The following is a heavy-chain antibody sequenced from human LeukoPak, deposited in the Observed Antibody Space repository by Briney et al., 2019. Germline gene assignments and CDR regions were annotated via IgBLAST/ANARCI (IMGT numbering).Heavy chain of an antibody. V-gene: IGHV1-18*01. CDR1: GYTFTSYG. CDR3: ARGATYYDFWSGYYLYYFDY. J-gene: IGHJ4*02. Sequence: ASVKVSCKASGYTFTSYGISWVRQAPGQGLEWMGGISAYNGNTNYAQKLQGRVTMTTDTSTSTAYMELRSLRSDDTAVYYCARGATYYDFWSGYYLYYFDYWGQGTLVTVSS. CDR2: ISAYNGNT. D-gene: IGHD3-3*01.